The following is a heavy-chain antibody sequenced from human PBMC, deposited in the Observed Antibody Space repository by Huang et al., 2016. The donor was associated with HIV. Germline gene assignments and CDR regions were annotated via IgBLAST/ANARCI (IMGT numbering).Heavy chain of an antibody. J-gene: IGHJ3*02. CDR3: ARAGGFEI. CDR2: IKSDGRTT. CDR1: GFQVSNYW. D-gene: IGHD2-15*01. Sequence: EEHLVEFGGGLVQPGGSLRLSCEASGFQVSNYWMQWVRHAPGKGRMLVSRIKSDGRTTDYADSVKGRFTISRDNAKNTLYLQMSSLTAEDTAIYYCARAGGFEIWGQGTVVTVSS. V-gene: IGHV3-74*01.